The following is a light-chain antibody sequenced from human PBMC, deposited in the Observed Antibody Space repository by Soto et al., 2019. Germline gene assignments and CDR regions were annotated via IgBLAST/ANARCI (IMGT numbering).Light chain of an antibody. Sequence: QSALTQPPSASGSPGQSVTISCTGTSSDVGGYDYVSWYQQYSGKAPKLMIYEVNKRPSGVPDRFSGSKSGNTASLTVSGLQAEDEADYYCSSYAGSNNFVVFGGGTKVTVL. V-gene: IGLV2-8*01. CDR3: SSYAGSNNFVV. CDR2: EVN. J-gene: IGLJ2*01. CDR1: SSDVGGYDY.